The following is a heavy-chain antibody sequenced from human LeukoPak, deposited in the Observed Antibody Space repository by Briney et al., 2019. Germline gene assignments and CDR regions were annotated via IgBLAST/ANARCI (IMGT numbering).Heavy chain of an antibody. J-gene: IGHJ4*02. CDR1: GGAITGYY. CDR2: IYYSGST. D-gene: IGHD1-14*01. V-gene: IGHV4-59*01. Sequence: PSETLSLTCTVSGGAITGYYWSWIRQPPGKGLVWIGCIYYSGSTNYNPSLKSRVTMSVETSKKQFSLKLSSVTAADTAVYYCARRRPPHAYGTLFDYWGQGTLVTVSS. CDR3: ARRRPPHAYGTLFDY.